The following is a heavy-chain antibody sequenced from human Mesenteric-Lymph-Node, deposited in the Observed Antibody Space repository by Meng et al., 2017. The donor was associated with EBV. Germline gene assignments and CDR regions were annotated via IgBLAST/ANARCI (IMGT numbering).Heavy chain of an antibody. V-gene: IGHV1-69*01. Sequence: SGDEGKNPGSSVKVSCKTSGDTFRNCGISGVRQAPGQGLEWMGGVIPILGTTNYAQKFRDRVTVTADESTTTAYMELTSLRFDDTAVYYCANHSTRWYVLDSWGQGTLVTVSS. CDR3: ANHSTRWYVLDS. CDR2: VIPILGTT. J-gene: IGHJ5*01. D-gene: IGHD2-2*01. CDR1: GDTFRNCG.